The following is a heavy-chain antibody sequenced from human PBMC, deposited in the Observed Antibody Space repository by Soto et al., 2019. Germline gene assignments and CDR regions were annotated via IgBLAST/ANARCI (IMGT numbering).Heavy chain of an antibody. CDR1: GGSINTDDYY. D-gene: IGHD2-8*01. J-gene: IGHJ6*02. CDR3: ARESREDAGYCTNGVCYYGIDV. CDR2: IYHSGKT. V-gene: IGHV4-30-4*01. Sequence: KPSETLSLTCTVSGGSINTDDYYWTWIRQPPGKGLEWMGYIYHSGKTYYNPSLKSRVSISIDTAKNQFSLKLISVTAADTAVFYCARESREDAGYCTNGVCYYGIDVWGQGTTVTVSS.